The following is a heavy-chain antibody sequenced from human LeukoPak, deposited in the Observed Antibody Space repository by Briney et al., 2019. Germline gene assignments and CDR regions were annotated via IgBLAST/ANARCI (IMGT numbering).Heavy chain of an antibody. J-gene: IGHJ3*02. D-gene: IGHD2-2*01. CDR1: GYTFTGYY. Sequence: GASVKVSCKASGYTFTGYYMHWVRQAPGQGLEWMGWINPNSGGTNYAQKFQGWVTMTRDTSISTAYMELSRLRSDDTAVYYCARGGEAYCSSTSCFNGGDAFDIWGQGTMVTVSS. CDR3: ARGGEAYCSSTSCFNGGDAFDI. V-gene: IGHV1-2*04. CDR2: INPNSGGT.